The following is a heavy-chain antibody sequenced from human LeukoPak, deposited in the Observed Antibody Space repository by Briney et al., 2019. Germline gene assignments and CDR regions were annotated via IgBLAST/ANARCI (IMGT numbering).Heavy chain of an antibody. V-gene: IGHV3-64D*09. J-gene: IGHJ2*01. Sequence: PGGSLRLSCSASGFTFSSFAMHWVRQAPGKGLEYVSAISVTGVSTYYADSVKGRFTISRDNSKNTLYLQMSSLRAEDTAVYYCAKERWYFDLWGRGTLVTVSS. CDR1: GFTFSSFA. CDR2: ISVTGVST. CDR3: AKERWYFDL.